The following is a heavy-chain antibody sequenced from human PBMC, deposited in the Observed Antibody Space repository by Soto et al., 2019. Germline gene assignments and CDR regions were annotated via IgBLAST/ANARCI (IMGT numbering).Heavy chain of an antibody. D-gene: IGHD1-26*01. CDR2: IYYSGST. J-gene: IGHJ6*02. CDR3: ARDPAVGATNYGMDV. Sequence: QVQLQESGPGLVKPSETLSLTCTVSGGSVSSGSYYWSWIRQPPGKGLEWIGYIYYSGSTNYNPSLKSRVTISVDTSKNQFSLKLSSVTAADTAVYYCARDPAVGATNYGMDVWGQGTTVTVSS. V-gene: IGHV4-61*01. CDR1: GGSVSSGSYY.